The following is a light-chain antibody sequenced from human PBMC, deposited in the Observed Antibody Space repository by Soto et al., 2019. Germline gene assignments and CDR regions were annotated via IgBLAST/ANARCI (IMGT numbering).Light chain of an antibody. CDR2: DST. Sequence: EIVLTQSPVTLSLSPGVRATLSCRASQSIHTSLAWYQQKPGQPPRLVVYDSTLRANGVPDRFGGSRSGTEFTLIINNLEPEDFAVYYCQQRNVWPPITFGQGTRLEIK. CDR3: QQRNVWPPIT. J-gene: IGKJ5*01. CDR1: QSIHTS. V-gene: IGKV3-11*01.